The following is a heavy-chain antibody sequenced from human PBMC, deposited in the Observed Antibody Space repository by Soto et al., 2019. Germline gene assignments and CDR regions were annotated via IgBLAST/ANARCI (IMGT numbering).Heavy chain of an antibody. Sequence: GGSLRLSCAASGFTFSSYAMSWVRQAPGKGLEWVSAISGSGSSTYYADSVKGRFTISRDNSKNTLSLQMNSLRAEDTAVYYCAKQVRDGTSSPYYFDYWGQGTLVTVSS. D-gene: IGHD6-6*01. CDR3: AKQVRDGTSSPYYFDY. CDR2: ISGSGSST. V-gene: IGHV3-23*01. J-gene: IGHJ4*02. CDR1: GFTFSSYA.